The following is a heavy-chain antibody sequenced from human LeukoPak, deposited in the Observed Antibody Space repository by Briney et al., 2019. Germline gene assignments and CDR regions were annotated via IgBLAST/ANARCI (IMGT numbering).Heavy chain of an antibody. CDR3: ARGGDFWSGYKTHEYGLDV. Sequence: GGSLRRSCAASGFTFSSYAMHWVRQAPGKGLEWVAVISYDGSKKYHADSVKGRFTISRDNSNKMQYLEMDSLRADDTAVYYCARGGDFWSGYKTHEYGLDVWGQGTTVTVSS. J-gene: IGHJ6*02. D-gene: IGHD3-3*01. CDR2: ISYDGSKK. CDR1: GFTFSSYA. V-gene: IGHV3-30-3*01.